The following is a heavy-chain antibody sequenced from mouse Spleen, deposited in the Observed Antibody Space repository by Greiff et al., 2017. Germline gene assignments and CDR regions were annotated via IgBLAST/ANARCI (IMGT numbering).Heavy chain of an antibody. J-gene: IGHJ4*01. V-gene: IGHV2-2*01. CDR1: GFSLTSYG. D-gene: IGHD1-2*01. CDR3: ARNGDYYGPYAMDY. Sequence: VQGVESGPGLVQPSQSLSITCTVSGFSLTSYGVHWVRQSPGKGLEWLGVIWSGGSTDYNAAFISRLSISKDNSKSQVFFKMNSLQADDTAIYYCARNGDYYGPYAMDYWGQGTSVTVSS. CDR2: IWSGGST.